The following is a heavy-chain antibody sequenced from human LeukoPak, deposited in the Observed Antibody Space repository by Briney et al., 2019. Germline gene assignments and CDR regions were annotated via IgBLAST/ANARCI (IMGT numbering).Heavy chain of an antibody. CDR3: ARHRRIIKTYWFGP. D-gene: IGHD2-15*01. J-gene: IGHJ5*02. Sequence: SETLSLTCAVYGGSFSGYYWSWIRQPPGKGLEWIGEINHSGSNNYNPSLKSRVTISVDTSKNQFSLKLSSVTAADTAVYYCARHRRIIKTYWFGPWGQGTLVTVSS. CDR1: GGSFSGYY. V-gene: IGHV4-34*01. CDR2: INHSGSN.